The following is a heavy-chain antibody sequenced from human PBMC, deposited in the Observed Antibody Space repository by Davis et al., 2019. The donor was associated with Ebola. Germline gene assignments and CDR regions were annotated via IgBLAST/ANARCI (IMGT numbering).Heavy chain of an antibody. CDR2: ISYDGSNK. V-gene: IGHV3-30*03. D-gene: IGHD4-17*01. J-gene: IGHJ5*02. Sequence: GESLKISCAASGFTFSSYGMHWVRQAPGKGLEWVAVISYDGSNKYYADSVKGRFTISRDNSKDTLFLQMNRLRAEDTAVYYCAGDYGDRNWFDPWGQGTLVTVSS. CDR3: AGDYGDRNWFDP. CDR1: GFTFSSYG.